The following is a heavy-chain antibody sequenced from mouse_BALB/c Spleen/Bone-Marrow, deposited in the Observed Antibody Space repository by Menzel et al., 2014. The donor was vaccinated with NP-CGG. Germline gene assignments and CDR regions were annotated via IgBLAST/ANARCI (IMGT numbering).Heavy chain of an antibody. CDR1: GYSFTSYY. Sequence: VQVVESGPELVKPGASVKISCKASGYSFTSYYIHWVKQRPGQGLEWIGWIFPGSGNTKYNEKFKGKATLTADTSSSTAYMQLSSLTSEDSAVYFCARRYGSRRYYFDYWGQGTTLTVSS. J-gene: IGHJ2*01. D-gene: IGHD1-1*01. CDR2: IFPGSGNT. V-gene: IGHV1-66*01. CDR3: ARRYGSRRYYFDY.